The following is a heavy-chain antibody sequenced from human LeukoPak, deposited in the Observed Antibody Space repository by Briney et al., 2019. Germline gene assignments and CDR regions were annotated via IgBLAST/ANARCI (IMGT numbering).Heavy chain of an antibody. Sequence: GGSLRLSCAVSGFTVGSKYMSWVRQAPGKGLDWLSVIHDGDATIYADSVKARITISRDHSKNTLYLQMNSLRVEDTAVYYCARLATSTGSYVDYWGQGTLVTVSS. V-gene: IGHV3-53*01. D-gene: IGHD3-16*01. CDR3: ARLATSTGSYVDY. CDR1: GFTVGSKY. J-gene: IGHJ4*02. CDR2: IHDGDAT.